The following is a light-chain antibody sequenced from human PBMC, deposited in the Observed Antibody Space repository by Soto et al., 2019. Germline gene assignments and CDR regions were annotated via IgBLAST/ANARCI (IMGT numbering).Light chain of an antibody. Sequence: DIQMTQSPSSLSASVGDRVIITCRTSQSISNYLNWYQHKPGKAPKVLISAASNLQSGVPSRFSGSGSGTVFTLTISSLQPEDFAAYFCQQSYTLSPLPFGGGTKVDIK. CDR1: QSISNY. CDR2: AAS. J-gene: IGKJ4*01. V-gene: IGKV1-39*01. CDR3: QQSYTLSPLP.